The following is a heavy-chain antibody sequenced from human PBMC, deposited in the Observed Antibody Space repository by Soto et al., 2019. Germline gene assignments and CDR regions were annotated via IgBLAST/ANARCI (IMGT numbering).Heavy chain of an antibody. CDR3: ARSYINTVWSSGWEPSFV. Sequence: EVQLLESGGGLVQPGGSLRLSCAASGFTFSSYAMSWVRQAPGKGLEWVSAISGSGGSTYYADSVKGRFTISRDNSKNTLYLQMNSLRAEDTAVYYCARSYINTVWSSGWEPSFVWGQGTTVTVSS. D-gene: IGHD6-19*01. CDR2: ISGSGGST. J-gene: IGHJ6*02. V-gene: IGHV3-23*01. CDR1: GFTFSSYA.